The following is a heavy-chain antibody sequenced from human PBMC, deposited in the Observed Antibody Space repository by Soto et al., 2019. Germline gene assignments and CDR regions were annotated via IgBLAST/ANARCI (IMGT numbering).Heavy chain of an antibody. V-gene: IGHV1-2*04. J-gene: IGHJ5*02. CDR3: AREGIAVAAANWFDP. CDR2: INPNSGGT. Sequence: ASVKVSCKASGYTFTGYYMHWVRQAPGQGLEWMGWINPNSGGTNYAQKFQGWVTMTRDTSISTAYMELSRLRSDDTAVYYCAREGIAVAAANWFDPWGQGTLVTVSS. CDR1: GYTFTGYY. D-gene: IGHD6-19*01.